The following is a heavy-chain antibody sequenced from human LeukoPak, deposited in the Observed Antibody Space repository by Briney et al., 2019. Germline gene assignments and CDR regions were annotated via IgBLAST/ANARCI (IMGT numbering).Heavy chain of an antibody. Sequence: PSETLSLTCTVSGGSISSSSYYWGWIRQPPGKGLGWIGSIYYSGSTYYNPSLKSRVTISVDTSKNQFSLKLSSVTAADTAVYYCARWCIAVAGTAADYWGQGTLVTVSS. CDR3: ARWCIAVAGTAADY. V-gene: IGHV4-39*01. CDR1: GGSISSSSYY. J-gene: IGHJ4*02. CDR2: IYYSGST. D-gene: IGHD6-19*01.